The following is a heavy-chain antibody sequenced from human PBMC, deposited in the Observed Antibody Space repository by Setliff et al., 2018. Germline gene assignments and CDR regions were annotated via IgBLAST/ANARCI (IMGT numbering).Heavy chain of an antibody. V-gene: IGHV1-46*02. CDR3: ARAGLAAAGRKGVFDH. CDR2: VNPGGGSS. Sequence: ASVKVSCKASGYTFEYFGISWVRQAPGQGLEWMGVVNPGGGSSTSTQRFQGRVTMTRDTSTNTAYMELNSLTSNDTAVYYCARAGLAAAGRKGVFDHWGQGTLVTVSS. CDR1: GYTFEYFG. J-gene: IGHJ4*02. D-gene: IGHD6-13*01.